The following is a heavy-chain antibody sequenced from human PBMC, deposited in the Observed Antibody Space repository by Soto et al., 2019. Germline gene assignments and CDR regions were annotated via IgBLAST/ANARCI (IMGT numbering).Heavy chain of an antibody. V-gene: IGHV3-74*01. CDR1: GFTFSSYW. CDR3: ATYYYDSSGYSEYFQH. J-gene: IGHJ1*01. Sequence: EVQLVESGGGLVQPGGSLRLSCAGSGFTFSSYWMHWVRQAPGKELVWVSRINSDGRSTSYADFVKGRFTISRDNAKNTLYLQMNSLRAEDTAVYYCATYYYDSSGYSEYFQHWGQGTLVTVSS. CDR2: INSDGRST. D-gene: IGHD3-22*01.